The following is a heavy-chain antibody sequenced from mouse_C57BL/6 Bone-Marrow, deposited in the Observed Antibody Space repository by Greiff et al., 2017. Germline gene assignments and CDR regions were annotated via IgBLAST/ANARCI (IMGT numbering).Heavy chain of an antibody. V-gene: IGHV14-4*01. CDR3: TTGSLYYYAMDY. CDR2: IDPENGDI. J-gene: IGHJ4*01. CDR1: GFNIKDDY. Sequence: VQLQQSGAELVRPGASVKLSCTASGFNIKDDYMPWVKQRPEQGLEWIGWIDPENGDIEYASKFQGKATITADTSSNPAYLQLSSLTSEDTAVYYCTTGSLYYYAMDYWGQGTSVTVSS. D-gene: IGHD6-5*01.